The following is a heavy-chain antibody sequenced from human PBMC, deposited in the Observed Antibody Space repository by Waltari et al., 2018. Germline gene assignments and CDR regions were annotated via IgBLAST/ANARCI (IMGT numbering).Heavy chain of an antibody. D-gene: IGHD3-16*02. Sequence: EVQVVESGGGLVQPGGSLRLSCAASGSTFSSYWMLWVRQAPGKGLVWVSRINRDGSDINYADSVKGRFTISRDSAKNTFYLQMNSLSAEDTAVYYCARDHSFWGQGTLVTVSS. CDR1: GSTFSSYW. CDR2: INRDGSDI. CDR3: ARDHSF. V-gene: IGHV3-74*01. J-gene: IGHJ4*02.